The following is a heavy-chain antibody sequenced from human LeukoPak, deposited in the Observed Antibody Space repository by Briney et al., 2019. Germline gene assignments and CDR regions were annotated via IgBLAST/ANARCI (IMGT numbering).Heavy chain of an antibody. CDR2: IHYSGST. Sequence: SETLSLTCTVSGGSISSYYWSWIRQPPGKGPEWIGYIHYSGSTNYNPSLKSRVTISVDTSKNQFSLKLSSVTAADTAVYYCARGLWFGELLPFDYWGQGTLVTVSS. V-gene: IGHV4-59*01. CDR1: GGSISSYY. J-gene: IGHJ4*02. D-gene: IGHD3-10*01. CDR3: ARGLWFGELLPFDY.